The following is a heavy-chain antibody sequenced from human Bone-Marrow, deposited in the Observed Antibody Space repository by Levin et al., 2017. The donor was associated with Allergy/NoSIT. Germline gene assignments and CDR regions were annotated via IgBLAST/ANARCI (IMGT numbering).Heavy chain of an antibody. CDR3: AHLAAAGTAPLDY. D-gene: IGHD6-13*01. V-gene: IGHV4-34*01. CDR1: GGSFSGYY. Sequence: SETLSLTCAVYGGSFSGYYWSWIRQPPGKGLEWVGEINHSGSTNYNPSLKSRVTISVDTSKNQFSLKLSSVTAADTAVYYCAHLAAAGTAPLDYWGQGTLVTVAA. CDR2: INHSGST. J-gene: IGHJ4*02.